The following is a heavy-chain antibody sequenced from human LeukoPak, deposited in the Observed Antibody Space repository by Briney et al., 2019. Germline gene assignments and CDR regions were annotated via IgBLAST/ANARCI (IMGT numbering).Heavy chain of an antibody. Sequence: GRSLRLSCAASGFTFSSYGMHWVRQAPGKGLEGVAVIWYDGSNKYYADSVKGRFTISRDNSKNTLYLQMNSLRAEDTAVYYCAADYGDYYFDYWGQGTLVTVSS. CDR2: IWYDGSNK. CDR1: GFTFSSYG. D-gene: IGHD4-17*01. CDR3: AADYGDYYFDY. J-gene: IGHJ4*02. V-gene: IGHV3-33*01.